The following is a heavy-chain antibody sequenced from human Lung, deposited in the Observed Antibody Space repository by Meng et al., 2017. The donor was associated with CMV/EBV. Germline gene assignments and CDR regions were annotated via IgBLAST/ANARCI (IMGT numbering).Heavy chain of an antibody. CDR1: GGSISNYF. V-gene: IGHV4-59*08. D-gene: IGHD5-12*01. J-gene: IGHJ4*02. CDR3: ARHVGSSGYDGAFDS. Sequence: TVSGGSISNYFWSWIRQPPGKGLEWIGYIYYSGSTKYNASLKSRVTISVDTSKNQFSLRLSSVTAADTAVYYCARHVGSSGYDGAFDSWGQGTLVTVSS. CDR2: IYYSGST.